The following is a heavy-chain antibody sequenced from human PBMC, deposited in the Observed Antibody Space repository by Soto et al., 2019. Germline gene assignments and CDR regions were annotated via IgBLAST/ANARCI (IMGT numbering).Heavy chain of an antibody. CDR2: IYYSGST. CDR1: GGSVNSGSYY. Sequence: QVQLQESGPGLVKPSETLCLTCTVSGGSVNSGSYYWSWIRQPPGKGLEWIGYIYYSGSTNYNPSLKSRVTIAVDTSKNQFSLKLRSVTAADTAVYYCARDSSGWKNYGMDVWGQGTTVTVSS. V-gene: IGHV4-61*01. CDR3: ARDSSGWKNYGMDV. D-gene: IGHD6-19*01. J-gene: IGHJ6*02.